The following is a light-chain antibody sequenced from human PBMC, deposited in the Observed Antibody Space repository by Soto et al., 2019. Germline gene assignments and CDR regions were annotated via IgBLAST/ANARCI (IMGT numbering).Light chain of an antibody. CDR1: QAISVY. CDR2: DAS. Sequence: DIQMTQSPSSLSASVGDRVTITCQASQAISVYLNWYQQKPGKAPKLLISDASNLETGVPSRFSGSGSGTDFTFSISSLQPEDFATYYCQQYNDWPPYTFGQGTKLEMK. V-gene: IGKV1-33*01. CDR3: QQYNDWPPYT. J-gene: IGKJ2*01.